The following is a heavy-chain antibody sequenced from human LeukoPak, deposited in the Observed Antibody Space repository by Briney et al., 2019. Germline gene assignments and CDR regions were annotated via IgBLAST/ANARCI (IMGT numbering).Heavy chain of an antibody. Sequence: ASVKASCKASGYTFTGHYLFWVRQAPGQGLEWMGWINPNSGDTNYAQKFQGRVTVTRDTSISTAYMELTRLRSDDTAVYYCTREDYWGQGTPVTVSS. CDR3: TREDY. CDR2: INPNSGDT. J-gene: IGHJ4*02. V-gene: IGHV1-2*02. CDR1: GYTFTGHY.